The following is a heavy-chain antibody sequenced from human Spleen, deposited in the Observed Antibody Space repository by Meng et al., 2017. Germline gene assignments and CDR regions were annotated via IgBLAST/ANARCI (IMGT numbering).Heavy chain of an antibody. CDR1: GGSLGGYY. V-gene: IGHV4-34*01. CDR2: INHSGST. Sequence: QVELQQGGAGRLKPSETHVLTCAVYGGSLGGYYWSWIRQPPGKGLEWIGEINHSGSTNYNPSLKSRVTISVDTSKNQFSLKLSSVTAADTAVYYCARAILKWFGYDYWGQGTLVTVSS. J-gene: IGHJ4*02. CDR3: ARAILKWFGYDY. D-gene: IGHD3-10*01.